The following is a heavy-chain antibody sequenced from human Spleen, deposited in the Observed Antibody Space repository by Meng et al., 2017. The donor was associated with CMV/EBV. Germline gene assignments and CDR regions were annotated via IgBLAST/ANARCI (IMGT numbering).Heavy chain of an antibody. CDR1: FTLSSDG. V-gene: IGHV3-30*02. CDR2: NQYAGNNK. J-gene: IGHJ4*02. D-gene: IGHD3-22*01. Sequence: FTLSSDGMHWVSQDPGKGLDWVAFNQYAGNNKYYRDSVKGRFTISRDNSKNTLYLQMNSLRAEDTAIYYCAKDVNYYDSNGYYYGDYWGQGTLVTVSS. CDR3: AKDVNYYDSNGYYYGDY.